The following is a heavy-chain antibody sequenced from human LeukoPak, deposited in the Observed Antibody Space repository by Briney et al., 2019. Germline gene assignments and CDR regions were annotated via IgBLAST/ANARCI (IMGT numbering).Heavy chain of an antibody. D-gene: IGHD3-16*02. V-gene: IGHV1-69*05. CDR3: AITIHLRLRDLSWRHFDY. Sequence: GASVKVSCKASGYTFTSYGISWVRQAPGQGLEWMGRIIPIFGTSNYAQKFQGRVSITTDESTSTAYMELSSLRSEDTAVYYCAITIHLRLRDLSWRHFDYWGQGTLVTVSS. CDR2: IIPIFGTS. J-gene: IGHJ4*02. CDR1: GYTFTSYG.